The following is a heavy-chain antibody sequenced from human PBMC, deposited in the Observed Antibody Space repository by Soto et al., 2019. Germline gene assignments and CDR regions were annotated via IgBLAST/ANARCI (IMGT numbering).Heavy chain of an antibody. CDR1: GFTFSSYG. J-gene: IGHJ4*02. CDR2: ISYDGSNK. D-gene: IGHD6-13*01. V-gene: IGHV3-30*18. CDR3: AKERQQLVRGYFDY. Sequence: QSGGSLRLSCAASGFTFSSYGMHWVRQAPGKGLEWVAVISYDGSNKYYADSVKGRFTISRDNSKNTLYLQMNSLRAEDTAVYYCAKERQQLVRGYFDYWGQGTLVTVSS.